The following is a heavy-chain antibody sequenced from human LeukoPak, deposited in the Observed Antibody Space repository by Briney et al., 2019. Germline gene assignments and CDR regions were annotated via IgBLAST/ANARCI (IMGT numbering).Heavy chain of an antibody. CDR1: GGSISNYY. Sequence: SETLSLTCTVSGGSISNYYWSWIRQPAGKGLEWIGYTSYSGNTNYNPSLKSRVTISVDTSKNQFSLKLNSVTAADTAVYYCARGHSSSWYYFDYWGRGTLVTVSS. D-gene: IGHD6-13*01. J-gene: IGHJ4*02. CDR3: ARGHSSSWYYFDY. V-gene: IGHV4-59*01. CDR2: TSYSGNT.